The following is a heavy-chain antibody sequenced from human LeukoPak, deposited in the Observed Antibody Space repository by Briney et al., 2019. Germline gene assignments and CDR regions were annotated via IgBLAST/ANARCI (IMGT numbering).Heavy chain of an antibody. V-gene: IGHV3-53*01. Sequence: GGSLRLSCAASGFTFSSYAISWVRQAPGKGLEWVSVIYSGGSTYYADSVKGRFTISRDNSKNTLYLQMNSLRAEDTAVYYCARLIAAAGRVYFDYWGQGTLVTVSS. J-gene: IGHJ4*02. CDR1: GFTFSSYA. D-gene: IGHD6-13*01. CDR2: IYSGGST. CDR3: ARLIAAAGRVYFDY.